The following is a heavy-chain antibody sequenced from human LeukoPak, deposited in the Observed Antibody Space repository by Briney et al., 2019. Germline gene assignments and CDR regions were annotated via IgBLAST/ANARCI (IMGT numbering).Heavy chain of an antibody. CDR2: INHSGST. Sequence: SETLSLTCAVYGGSFSGYYWSWIRQPPGKGLEWIGEINHSGSTNYNPSLKSRVTISVDTSKNQFSLKLSSVTAADTAVYYCAGDRYSSGWYYFDYWGQGTLVTVSS. V-gene: IGHV4-34*01. J-gene: IGHJ4*02. D-gene: IGHD6-19*01. CDR3: AGDRYSSGWYYFDY. CDR1: GGSFSGYY.